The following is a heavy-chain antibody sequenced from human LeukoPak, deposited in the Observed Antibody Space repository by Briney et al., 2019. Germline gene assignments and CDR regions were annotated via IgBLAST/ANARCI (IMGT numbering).Heavy chain of an antibody. CDR3: ARGLSGNIVATSTDY. J-gene: IGHJ4*02. CDR2: INPSGGST. Sequence: GASVKVSCKASGYTFTSYYMHWVRQPPGQGLGWRGIINPSGGSTSYAQKFQGRVTMTRDTSTSTVYMELSSLRSEDTAVYYCARGLSGNIVATSTDYWGQGTLVTVSS. D-gene: IGHD5-12*01. CDR1: GYTFTSYY. V-gene: IGHV1-46*01.